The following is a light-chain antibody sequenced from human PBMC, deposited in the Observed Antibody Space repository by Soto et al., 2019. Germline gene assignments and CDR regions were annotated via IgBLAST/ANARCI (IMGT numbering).Light chain of an antibody. CDR1: RNDIGAYEF. CDR3: KSYAGSNTYV. Sequence: LTQPPSASGSPGQSVTISCTGTRNDIGAYEFVSWYQHHPGKAPKLIIYEVVQRPSGVPDRFSCSKSGNTASLTVSGLQAADEADYYCKSYAGSNTYVFGTGTKVTVL. V-gene: IGLV2-8*01. CDR2: EVV. J-gene: IGLJ1*01.